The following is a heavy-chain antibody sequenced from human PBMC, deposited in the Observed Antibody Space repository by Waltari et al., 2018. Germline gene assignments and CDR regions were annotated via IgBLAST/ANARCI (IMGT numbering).Heavy chain of an antibody. Sequence: EVQLVESGGGLVQPGGSLRLSCAASGFTFSSYSMNWVRRAPGEGLEVVSYISSSSSTIYYADSVKGRFTISRDNAKNSLYLQMNSLRAEDTAVYYCVIPSGATGTTFGYWGQGTLVTVSS. J-gene: IGHJ4*02. CDR3: VIPSGATGTTFGY. CDR1: GFTFSSYS. CDR2: ISSSSSTI. D-gene: IGHD1-7*01. V-gene: IGHV3-48*01.